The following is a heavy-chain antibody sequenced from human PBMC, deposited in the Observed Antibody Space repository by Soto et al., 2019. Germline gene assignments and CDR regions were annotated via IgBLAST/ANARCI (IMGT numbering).Heavy chain of an antibody. CDR3: ARFSSSALSYHFGMDV. D-gene: IGHD6-13*01. Sequence: QVQLQESGPGLVKPSGTLSLTCAVSGFSLSNNNWWTWVRQPPGKGLEWVGDIYHTGITNYSPSLKRRVTISVDNSKNQFSLRLTSVTAADTAVYYCARFSSSALSYHFGMDVWGQGTTVTVSS. V-gene: IGHV4-4*02. CDR2: IYHTGIT. CDR1: GFSLSNNNW. J-gene: IGHJ6*02.